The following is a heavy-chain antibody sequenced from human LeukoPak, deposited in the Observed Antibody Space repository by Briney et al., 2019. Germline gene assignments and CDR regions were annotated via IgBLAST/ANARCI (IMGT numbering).Heavy chain of an antibody. CDR1: GFTFSSYG. CDR3: ARGHSSGWLLSYMDV. J-gene: IGHJ6*03. Sequence: GGSLRLSCAASGFTFSSYGMHWVRQAPGKGLEWVAFIRYDGSNKYYADSVKGRFTISRDNSKNTLYLQMNSLRAEDTAVYYCARGHSSGWLLSYMDVWGKGTTVTVSS. V-gene: IGHV3-30*02. D-gene: IGHD6-19*01. CDR2: IRYDGSNK.